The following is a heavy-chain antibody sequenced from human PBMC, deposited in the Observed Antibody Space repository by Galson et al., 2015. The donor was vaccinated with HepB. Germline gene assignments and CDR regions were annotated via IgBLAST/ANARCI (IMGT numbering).Heavy chain of an antibody. D-gene: IGHD6-19*01. J-gene: IGHJ4*02. CDR2: ISGSGDNT. CDR3: HIGVVGAFGY. Sequence: SLRLSCAASGFTFSTYAMTWVRQAPGKGLEWVPSISGSGDNTYYADSVKGRFSISRDNSRNTLYLQMNSLRAEDTAVYYCHIGVVGAFGYWGQGTLVTVFS. V-gene: IGHV3-23*01. CDR1: GFTFSTYA.